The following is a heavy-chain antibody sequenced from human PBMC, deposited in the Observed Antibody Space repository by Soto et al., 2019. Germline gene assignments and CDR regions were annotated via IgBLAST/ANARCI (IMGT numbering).Heavy chain of an antibody. CDR1: GGSISSSSYY. V-gene: IGHV4-39*01. CDR3: ARRVPTTVTRTAFAI. Sequence: NPSETLSLTCTASGGSISSSSYYWGWIRQPPGKGLEWIGSIYYSGSTYYNPSLKSRVTISVDTSKNQFSLKLSSVTAADTAVYYCARRVPTTVTRTAFAIWGQGTVVTVSS. CDR2: IYYSGST. J-gene: IGHJ3*02. D-gene: IGHD4-17*01.